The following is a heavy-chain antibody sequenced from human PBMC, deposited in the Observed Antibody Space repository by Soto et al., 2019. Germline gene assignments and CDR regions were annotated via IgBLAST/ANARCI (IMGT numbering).Heavy chain of an antibody. Sequence: QVQLQESGPGLVKPSGTLSLTCAVSGDSITNSNWWSWVRQAPGKGLEWIGKIYHSGATTYNPSLKSRATISVDPSNNHFSLKLTSVTAADTAVYFCARDLGTGTDYWGQGTLVTVAS. J-gene: IGHJ4*02. D-gene: IGHD1-1*01. CDR3: ARDLGTGTDY. V-gene: IGHV4-4*02. CDR2: IYHSGAT. CDR1: GDSITNSNW.